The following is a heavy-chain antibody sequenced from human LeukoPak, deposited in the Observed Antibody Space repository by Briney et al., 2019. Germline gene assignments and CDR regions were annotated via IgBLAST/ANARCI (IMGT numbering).Heavy chain of an antibody. D-gene: IGHD4-17*01. CDR1: GFTFSSYE. Sequence: GGSLRLSCAASGFTFSSYEINWVRQPPGKGLEWVSYISSSGSTIYYADSVKGRFTISRDNAKNSLYLQMNSLRAEDTAFYYCARLRYDAFDIWGQGTMVTVSS. J-gene: IGHJ3*02. CDR2: ISSSGSTI. CDR3: ARLRYDAFDI. V-gene: IGHV3-48*03.